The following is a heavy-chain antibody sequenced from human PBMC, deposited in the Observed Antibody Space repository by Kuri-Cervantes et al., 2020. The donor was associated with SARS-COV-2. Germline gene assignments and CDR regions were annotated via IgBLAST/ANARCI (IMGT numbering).Heavy chain of an antibody. J-gene: IGHJ4*02. CDR2: ISGSGGST. CDR3: AKTQTGYSGYDADY. V-gene: IGHV3-23*01. CDR1: GFTFSSYA. D-gene: IGHD5-12*01. Sequence: GESMKISCAAFGFTFSSYAMSWVRQTPGKGLEWVSTISGSGGSTYYADSVKGRFTISRDNYKNALFLQMNSLRADDTAVYYCAKTQTGYSGYDADYWGQGTLVTVSS.